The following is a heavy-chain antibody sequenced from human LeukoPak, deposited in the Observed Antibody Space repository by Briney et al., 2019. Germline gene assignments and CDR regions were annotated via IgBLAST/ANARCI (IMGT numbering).Heavy chain of an antibody. CDR1: GFTFNRSG. D-gene: IGHD3-10*01. J-gene: IGHJ4*02. CDR3: AQTGDKYGSFEY. CDR2: IFYDGSNK. V-gene: IGHV3-33*01. Sequence: GKSLRLSCAASGFTFNRSGMHWVRQAPGKGLEWVALIFYDGSNKYFADSVKGRFTISRDNSKNMLYLQMNSLRAEDTAVYYCAQTGDKYGSFEYWGQGTLVTVSS.